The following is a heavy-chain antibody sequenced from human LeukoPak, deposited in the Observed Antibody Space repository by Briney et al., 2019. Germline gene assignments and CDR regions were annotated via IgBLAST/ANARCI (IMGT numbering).Heavy chain of an antibody. CDR3: ARDPTRIQYYYGSGSYSGGLGDAFDI. CDR2: ISYDGSNK. CDR1: GFTFSSYA. Sequence: GGSLRLSCAASGFTFSSYAMHWVRQAPGKGLEWVAVISYDGSNKYYADSVKGRFTISRDNSKNTLYLQMNSLRAEDTAVYYCARDPTRIQYYYGSGSYSGGLGDAFDIWGQGTMATVSS. D-gene: IGHD3-10*01. V-gene: IGHV3-30*04. J-gene: IGHJ3*02.